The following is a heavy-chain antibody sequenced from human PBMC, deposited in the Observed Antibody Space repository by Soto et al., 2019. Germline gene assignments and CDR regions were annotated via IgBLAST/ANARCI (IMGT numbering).Heavy chain of an antibody. CDR3: TRDSGGRDAY. V-gene: IGHV3-74*01. J-gene: IGHJ4*02. D-gene: IGHD2-15*01. CDR1: GFTFSTYW. Sequence: EVQLVESGGGLVQPGGSLRLSCAASGFTFSTYWMHWVRQAPGKGLEWVSRINTDGSTTNHADSVKGRFTISRDNAKNTLDLQMNSLRAEDTALYYCTRDSGGRDAYWGQGTLVTVSS. CDR2: INTDGSTT.